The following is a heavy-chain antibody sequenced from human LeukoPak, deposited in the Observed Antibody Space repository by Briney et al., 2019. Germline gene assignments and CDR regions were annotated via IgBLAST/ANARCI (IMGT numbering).Heavy chain of an antibody. D-gene: IGHD3-16*01. Sequence: GGSLRLSCAASGLTFSNYWMSLVRQAPGKGLEWVADIKKDGSDKYYVDSVKGRFTISRDNAENSLFLQMNSLRAEDTAVYYCAALWEGGYWGQGTLVTVSS. V-gene: IGHV3-7*01. CDR3: AALWEGGY. CDR1: GLTFSNYW. CDR2: IKKDGSDK. J-gene: IGHJ4*02.